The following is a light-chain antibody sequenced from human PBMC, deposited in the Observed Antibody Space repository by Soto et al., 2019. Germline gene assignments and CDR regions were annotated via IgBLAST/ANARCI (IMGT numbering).Light chain of an antibody. Sequence: EIVLTQSPGTLSLSPGQRATLSCRASQSVSSTFLAWYQHKPGQAPRLLIHGASNRATGIPDRFSGSGSGTDFTLTITRLEPDDFAGYYCQQYDTSPPTYTFGQGTKVEI. V-gene: IGKV3-20*01. CDR2: GAS. CDR1: QSVSSTF. CDR3: QQYDTSPPTYT. J-gene: IGKJ2*01.